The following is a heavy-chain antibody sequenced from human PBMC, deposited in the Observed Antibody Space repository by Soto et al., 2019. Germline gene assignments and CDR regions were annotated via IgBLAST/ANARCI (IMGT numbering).Heavy chain of an antibody. CDR1: GGSISSYY. CDR2: IYYSGST. Sequence: SETLSLTCTVSGGSISSYYWSWIRQPPGKGLEWIGYIYYSGSTNYNPSLKSRVTISVDTSKNQLFLKLSSVTAADAAVYFCTRGYDTSGYRNWFDPWGPGTLVTVSS. D-gene: IGHD3-22*01. J-gene: IGHJ5*02. CDR3: TRGYDTSGYRNWFDP. V-gene: IGHV4-59*01.